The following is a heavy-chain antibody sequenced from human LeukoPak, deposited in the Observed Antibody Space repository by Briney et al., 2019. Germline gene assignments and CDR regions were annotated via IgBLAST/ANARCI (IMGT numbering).Heavy chain of an antibody. CDR3: AGYSYQHYGMDV. CDR2: INPNSGGT. Sequence: APVKVSCKAPGYTFTGYYMHWVRQAPGQGLEWMGWINPNSGGTNYAQKFQGRVTMTRDTSISTAYMELSRLRSDDTAVYYCAGYSYQHYGMDVWGQGTTVTVSS. CDR1: GYTFTGYY. J-gene: IGHJ6*02. D-gene: IGHD1-1*01. V-gene: IGHV1-2*02.